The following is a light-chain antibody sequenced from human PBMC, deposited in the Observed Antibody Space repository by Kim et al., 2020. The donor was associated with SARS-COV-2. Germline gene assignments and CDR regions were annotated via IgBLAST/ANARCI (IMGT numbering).Light chain of an antibody. Sequence: GHRVTISCSVSSANIGGHTVNWYQQVTGTAPKLLIYNNEQRPSGVPDRVSASKSGTSASLAISRLQSEDESDYYCAAWDDRLMGVLFGGGTQLTVL. CDR2: NNE. CDR3: AAWDDRLMGVL. J-gene: IGLJ2*01. CDR1: SANIGGHT. V-gene: IGLV1-44*01.